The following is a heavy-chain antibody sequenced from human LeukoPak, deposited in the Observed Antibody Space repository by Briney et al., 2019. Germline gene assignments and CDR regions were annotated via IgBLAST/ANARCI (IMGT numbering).Heavy chain of an antibody. CDR2: TYYRSKWYI. D-gene: IGHD1-26*01. Sequence: SQTLSLTCAISGDSVSSNSAAWNWIRQSPSRGLEWLGRTYYRSKWYIDYAVSLKSRITINPDTSKNHFSLQLNSVTPEDTAVYYCARRAQWEIPSGYFDYWGQGTLVTVSS. CDR1: GDSVSSNSAA. CDR3: ARRAQWEIPSGYFDY. J-gene: IGHJ4*02. V-gene: IGHV6-1*01.